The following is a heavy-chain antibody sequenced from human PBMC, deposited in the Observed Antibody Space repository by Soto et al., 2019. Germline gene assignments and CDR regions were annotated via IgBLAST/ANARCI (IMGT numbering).Heavy chain of an antibody. Sequence: ASVKVSCKSSGYTFTSYAMHWVRQAPGQRLEWMGWINAGSGNTKYSQKFEDRVTMTTATSTNTVFLELRSLKSDDTAIYYCARDRLRGYDSSGFYSWGQGTMVTVSS. J-gene: IGHJ4*02. CDR3: ARDRLRGYDSSGFYS. D-gene: IGHD3-22*01. CDR1: GYTFTSYA. V-gene: IGHV1-3*01. CDR2: INAGSGNT.